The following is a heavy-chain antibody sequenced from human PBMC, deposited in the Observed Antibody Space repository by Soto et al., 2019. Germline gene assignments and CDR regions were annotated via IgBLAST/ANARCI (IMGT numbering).Heavy chain of an antibody. Sequence: SETLSLTCTVSGDSFKSDFWSWIRQPPGKGLEWIGYIGYTGTTNYNPSLKSRATISVDTSKRQFSLSLRSVTAADTAVYFCARHHSGYDYGLTHLDYWGQGTLVTVAS. V-gene: IGHV4-59*08. CDR2: IGYTGTT. CDR3: ARHHSGYDYGLTHLDY. J-gene: IGHJ4*02. CDR1: GDSFKSDF. D-gene: IGHD5-12*01.